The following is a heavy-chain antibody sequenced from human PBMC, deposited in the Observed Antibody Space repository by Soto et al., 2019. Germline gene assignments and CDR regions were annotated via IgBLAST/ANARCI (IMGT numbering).Heavy chain of an antibody. CDR3: ARDHGGGDSIRGGMDV. D-gene: IGHD2-21*02. V-gene: IGHV1-69*13. CDR2: IIPIFGTA. Sequence: SVKVSCKASGGTFSSYAISWVRQAPGQGLKWMGGIIPIFGTANYAQKFQGRVTITADESTSTAYMELSSLRSEDTAVYYCARDHGGGDSIRGGMDVWGQGTTVTVS. CDR1: GGTFSSYA. J-gene: IGHJ6*02.